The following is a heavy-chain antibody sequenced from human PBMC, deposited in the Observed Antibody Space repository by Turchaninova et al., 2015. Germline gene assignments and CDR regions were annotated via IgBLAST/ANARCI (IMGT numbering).Heavy chain of an antibody. Sequence: QVTLKESGPVLVKPTETPTLTCPVSGFSLSKARMGVSWIRQPPGTALEWLAHIFSNDEKSYSTSLNSRLTISKDTSKSQVVLTMTNMDPVDTATYYCARFRGSYQYYFDYWGQGTLVTVSS. CDR1: GFSLSKARMG. CDR3: ARFRGSYQYYFDY. V-gene: IGHV2-26*01. D-gene: IGHD1-26*01. CDR2: IFSNDEK. J-gene: IGHJ4*02.